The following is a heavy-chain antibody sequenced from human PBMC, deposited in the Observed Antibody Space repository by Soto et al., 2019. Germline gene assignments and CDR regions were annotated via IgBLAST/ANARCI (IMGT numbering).Heavy chain of an antibody. CDR2: ISSSSSTI. V-gene: IGHV3-48*01. J-gene: IGHJ4*02. CDR1: GFTFSSYS. CDR3: ARDSGYSYGPLDY. D-gene: IGHD5-18*01. Sequence: LRLSCAASGFTFSSYSMNWVRQAPGKGLEWVSYISSSSSTIYYADSVKGRFTISRDNAKNSLYLQMNSLRAEDTAVYYCARDSGYSYGPLDYWGQGTPVTVSS.